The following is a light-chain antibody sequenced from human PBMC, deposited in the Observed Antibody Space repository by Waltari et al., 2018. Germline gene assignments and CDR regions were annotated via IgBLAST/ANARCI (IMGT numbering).Light chain of an antibody. CDR1: QSVDKY. CDR2: HAS. V-gene: IGKV3-20*01. J-gene: IGKJ1*01. CDR3: QKYDSLPAT. Sequence: EIVLTQSPGTLSLSPGERATLSCRASQSVDKYLAWYQQKPGQAPRLLLYHASNRATGIPDRFSGSGSGTDFSLTISRLEPEDFAIYFCQKYDSLPATFGQGTKVEIK.